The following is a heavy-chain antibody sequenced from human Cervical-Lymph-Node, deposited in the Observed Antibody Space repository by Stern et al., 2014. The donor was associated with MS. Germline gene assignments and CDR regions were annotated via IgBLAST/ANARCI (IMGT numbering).Heavy chain of an antibody. D-gene: IGHD6-19*01. CDR1: GFTFSDYA. Sequence: EVQLVESGGGFVQPGGSLRLSCATSGFTFSDYAMTWVRQAPGKGLEWVSSISGSGGNTFYADSVKGRFTISRDSSKDTLYLQMSGLRVEDTAMYHCAKGKTVTVTGYGVDVWGQGTTVVVSS. CDR2: ISGSGGNT. V-gene: IGHV3-23*04. CDR3: AKGKTVTVTGYGVDV. J-gene: IGHJ6*02.